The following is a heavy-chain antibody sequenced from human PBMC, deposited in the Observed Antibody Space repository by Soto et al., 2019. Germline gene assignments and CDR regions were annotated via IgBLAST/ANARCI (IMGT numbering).Heavy chain of an antibody. CDR3: AKQSSGGLEWLGNYYYYYYMDV. Sequence: GGSLRLSCAASGFTFSSYAMSWVRQAPGKGLEWVSAISGSGGSTYYADSVKGRFTISRDNSKNTLYLQMNSLRAEDTAVYYCAKQSSGGLEWLGNYYYYYYMDVWGKGTTVTVSS. D-gene: IGHD3-3*01. CDR2: ISGSGGST. CDR1: GFTFSSYA. J-gene: IGHJ6*03. V-gene: IGHV3-23*01.